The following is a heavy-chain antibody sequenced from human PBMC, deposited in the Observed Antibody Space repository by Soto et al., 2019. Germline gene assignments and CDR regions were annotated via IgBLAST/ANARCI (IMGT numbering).Heavy chain of an antibody. CDR2: ITPILGIA. V-gene: IGHV1-69*08. D-gene: IGHD2-15*01. Sequence: QVQLVQSGAEVKKPGSSVKVSCKASGGTFSSYTISWVRQAPGQGLEWMGRITPILGIANYAQKFQGRVTITADKSTSTAYMELSSLRSEDTAVYYCARDRVASMTYYYYGMDVWGQGTTVTVSS. CDR3: ARDRVASMTYYYYGMDV. CDR1: GGTFSSYT. J-gene: IGHJ6*02.